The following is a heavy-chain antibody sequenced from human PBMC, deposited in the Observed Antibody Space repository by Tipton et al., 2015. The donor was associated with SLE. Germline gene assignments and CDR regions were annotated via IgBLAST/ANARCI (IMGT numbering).Heavy chain of an antibody. CDR1: GGSISSKNYY. V-gene: IGHV4-39*07. CDR3: ARDYSIIWGRDYYYGMDV. D-gene: IGHD6-13*01. Sequence: TLSLTCTVSGGSISSKNYYWGWIRQPPGKGLEWIGNIYYSGSTNYNPSLKSRVTISVDTSKNQFSLKLSSVTAADTAVYYCARDYSIIWGRDYYYGMDVWGQGTTVTVSS. J-gene: IGHJ6*02. CDR2: IYYSGST.